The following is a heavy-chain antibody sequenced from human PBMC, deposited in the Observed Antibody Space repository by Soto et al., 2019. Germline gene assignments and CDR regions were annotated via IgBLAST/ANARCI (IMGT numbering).Heavy chain of an antibody. CDR2: INPSGGST. CDR3: ARTYYDSSGPLVCYYYAMDV. Sequence: ASVKVSCKASGYTFTSSYMHWVRQAPGQGLEWMGIINPSGGSTSYAQKFQGRVTMTRDTSTSTVYMELSSLRSEDTAVYYCARTYYDSSGPLVCYYYAMDVWGPGTSVTVSS. D-gene: IGHD3-22*01. V-gene: IGHV1-46*01. J-gene: IGHJ6*02. CDR1: GYTFTSSY.